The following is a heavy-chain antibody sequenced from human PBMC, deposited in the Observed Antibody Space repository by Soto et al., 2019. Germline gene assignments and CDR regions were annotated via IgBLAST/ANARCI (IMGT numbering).Heavy chain of an antibody. CDR2: ISGSGGST. D-gene: IGHD5-18*01. V-gene: IGHV3-23*01. CDR3: AKISRGYSYGIPHPQFNY. Sequence: GGSLRLSCAASGFTFSSYAMSWVRQAPGKGLEWVSAISGSGGSTYYADSVKGRFTISRDNSKNTLYLQMNSLRAEDTAVYYCAKISRGYSYGIPHPQFNYWGQGTLVTVSS. J-gene: IGHJ4*02. CDR1: GFTFSSYA.